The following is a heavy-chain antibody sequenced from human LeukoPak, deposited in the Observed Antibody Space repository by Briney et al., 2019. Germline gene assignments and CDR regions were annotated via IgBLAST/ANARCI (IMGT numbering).Heavy chain of an antibody. CDR1: GYTFTSYD. CDR3: ARGRGPKKNTIFGVVIISGYYYKDV. Sequence: GASVTVSCKASGYTFTSYDINWVRQATGQGLEWMGWMNPNSGNTGYAQKFQGRVTMTRNTSISTAYMELSSLRSEDTAVYYCARGRGPKKNTIFGVVIISGYYYKDVWGKGTTVTVSS. D-gene: IGHD3-3*01. CDR2: MNPNSGNT. J-gene: IGHJ6*03. V-gene: IGHV1-8*01.